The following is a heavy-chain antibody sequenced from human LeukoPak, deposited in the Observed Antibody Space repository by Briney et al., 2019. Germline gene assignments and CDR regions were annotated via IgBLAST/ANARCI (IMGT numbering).Heavy chain of an antibody. CDR2: IDPSDSYT. V-gene: IGHV5-10-1*01. D-gene: IGHD6-19*01. Sequence: GESLKISCKGSGYSFTSYWISWMRQMPGKGLEWMGRIDPSDSYTNYSPSFQGHVTISADKSISTAYLQWSSLKASDTAMYYCARLGYSSGASRDNNWFDPWGQGTLVTVSS. CDR3: ARLGYSSGASRDNNWFDP. CDR1: GYSFTSYW. J-gene: IGHJ5*02.